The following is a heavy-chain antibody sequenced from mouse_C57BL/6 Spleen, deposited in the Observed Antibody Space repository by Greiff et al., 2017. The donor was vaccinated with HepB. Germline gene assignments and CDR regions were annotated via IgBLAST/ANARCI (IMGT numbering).Heavy chain of an antibody. CDR1: GFTFSDYG. Sequence: EVKLLESGGGLVKPGGSLKLSCAASGFTFSDYGMHWVRQAPEKGLEWVAYISSGSSTIYYADTVKGRFTIARDNAKNTLFLQMTRLRSEDTAMYYCARRGTSLDYYAMDYGGQGTSVTVAS. CDR3: ARRGTSLDYYAMDY. D-gene: IGHD5-1*01. V-gene: IGHV5-17*01. J-gene: IGHJ4*01. CDR2: ISSGSSTI.